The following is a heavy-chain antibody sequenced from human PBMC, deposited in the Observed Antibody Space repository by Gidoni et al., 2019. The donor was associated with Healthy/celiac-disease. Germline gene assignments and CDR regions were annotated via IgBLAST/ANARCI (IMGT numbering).Heavy chain of an antibody. CDR1: VGYFSGYY. J-gene: IGHJ3*02. CDR3: ARRIAVASHAFDI. D-gene: IGHD6-19*01. V-gene: IGHV4-34*01. CDR2: INHSGST. Sequence: QVQLQQWGAGLLQPSETLSLTCAVYVGYFSGYYWSWIRQPPGKGLEWIGEINHSGSTNYNPSLKSRVTISVDTSKNQFSLKLSSVTAADTAVYYCARRIAVASHAFDIWGQGTMVTVSS.